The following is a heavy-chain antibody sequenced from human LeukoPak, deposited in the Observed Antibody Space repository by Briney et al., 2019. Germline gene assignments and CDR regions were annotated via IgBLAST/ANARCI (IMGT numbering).Heavy chain of an antibody. CDR2: IYHSGST. CDR3: ASVLLWFGESHGAFDI. CDR1: GYSISSGYY. J-gene: IGHJ3*02. V-gene: IGHV4-38-2*02. D-gene: IGHD3-10*01. Sequence: PSETLSLTCTVSGYSISSGYYWGWIRQPPGKGLEWIGSIYHSGSTYYNPSLKSRVTISVDTSKNQFSLKLSSVTAADTAVYYCASVLLWFGESHGAFDIWGQGTMVTVSS.